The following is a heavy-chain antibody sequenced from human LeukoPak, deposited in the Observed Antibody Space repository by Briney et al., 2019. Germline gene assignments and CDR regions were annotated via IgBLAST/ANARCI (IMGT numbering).Heavy chain of an antibody. J-gene: IGHJ3*02. CDR3: AKSNGYGLVDI. D-gene: IGHD3-10*01. CDR2: IFYSGST. V-gene: IGHV4-39*07. Sequence: SETLSLTCGVSGGSFSNYYWGWIRQPPGKGLEWIGNIFYSGSTYYSPSLKSRVTISLDTSRNQFSLKLTSVTAADTAVYYCAKSNGYGLVDIWGQGTMVTVSS. CDR1: GGSFSNYY.